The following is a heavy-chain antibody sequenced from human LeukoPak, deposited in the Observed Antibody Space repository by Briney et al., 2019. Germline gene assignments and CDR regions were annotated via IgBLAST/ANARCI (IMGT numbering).Heavy chain of an antibody. CDR1: GGSISSYH. CDR2: IYYSGST. CDR3: ARRISGYGWYYFDY. V-gene: IGHV4-59*08. J-gene: IGHJ4*02. D-gene: IGHD5-12*01. Sequence: SETLSLTCTVSGGSISSYHWSWIRQPPGKGLEWIGYIYYSGSTNYNPSLKSRVTISVDTSKNQFSLKLSSVTVADTAVYFCARRISGYGWYYFDYWGQGTLVTVSS.